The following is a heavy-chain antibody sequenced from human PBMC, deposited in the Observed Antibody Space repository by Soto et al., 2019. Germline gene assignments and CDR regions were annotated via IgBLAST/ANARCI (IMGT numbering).Heavy chain of an antibody. V-gene: IGHV5-51*01. CDR1: GYSFTKYW. CDR3: ARQREACSSTSCYYPFDI. Sequence: GESLKISCKGSGYSFTKYWIGWVRQMPGKGLERMGIIYPDNSDTRYSPSFQGQVTISADKSISTAHLQWSSLKASDTAMYYCARQREACSSTSCYYPFDIWGQGTMVTVSS. J-gene: IGHJ3*02. D-gene: IGHD2-2*01. CDR2: IYPDNSDT.